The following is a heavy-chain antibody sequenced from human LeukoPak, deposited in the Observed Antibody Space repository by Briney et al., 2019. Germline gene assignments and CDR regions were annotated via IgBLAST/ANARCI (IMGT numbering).Heavy chain of an antibody. J-gene: IGHJ4*02. CDR3: ARTHPVVVVAHADY. V-gene: IGHV3-21*01. CDR1: GFTFSSYS. D-gene: IGHD2-15*01. Sequence: PGGSLRLSCAASGFTFSSYSMNWVRQAPGKGLEWVSYIDSDTDDIHYADSVKGRFTISRDNAKNSLYLQMNSLRAEDTAVYYCARTHPVVVVAHADYRGQGTLVTVSS. CDR2: IDSDTDDI.